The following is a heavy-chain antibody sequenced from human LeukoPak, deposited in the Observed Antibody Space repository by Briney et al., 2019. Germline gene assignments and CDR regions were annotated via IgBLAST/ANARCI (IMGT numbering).Heavy chain of an antibody. CDR2: IKQDGSEK. CDR3: AKLAKYFYGSETFYFFEH. CDR1: GFTFSSYW. J-gene: IGHJ4*02. D-gene: IGHD3-10*01. Sequence: GGSLRLSCAASGFTFSSYWMSWVRQAPGKGLEWVANIKQDGSEKYYVDSVKGRFTISRDNGKNSLYLQMNSLRVEDTAVYYCAKLAKYFYGSETFYFFEHWGQGTPVTASS. V-gene: IGHV3-7*01.